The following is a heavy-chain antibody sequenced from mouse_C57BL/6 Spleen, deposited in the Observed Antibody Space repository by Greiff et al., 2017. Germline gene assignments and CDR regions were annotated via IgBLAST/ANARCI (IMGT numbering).Heavy chain of an antibody. CDR2: ISGGGGNT. Sequence: EVKLMESGGGLVKPGASLKLSCAASGFTFSSYTMSWVRQTPEKRLEWVATISGGGGNTYYPDSVKGRFTISRDNATNTLYLQLSSLRSEDTALYYCARPDGYYEGDYAMDYWGQGTSVTVSS. V-gene: IGHV5-9*01. J-gene: IGHJ4*01. D-gene: IGHD2-3*01. CDR3: ARPDGYYEGDYAMDY. CDR1: GFTFSSYT.